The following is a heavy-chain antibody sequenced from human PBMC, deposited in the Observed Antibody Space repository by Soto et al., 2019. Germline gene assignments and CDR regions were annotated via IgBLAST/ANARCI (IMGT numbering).Heavy chain of an antibody. CDR3: ARDSYYGSGSYPDWFDP. CDR1: GYTFTGYY. J-gene: IGHJ5*02. D-gene: IGHD3-10*01. CDR2: INPNSGGT. V-gene: IGHV1-2*02. Sequence: GASVKVSCGSSGYTFTGYYIHCVRQAPGQGLEWMGWINPNSGGTNYAQKFQGRVTMTRDTSISTAYMELSRLRSDDTAVYYCARDSYYGSGSYPDWFDPWGQGTLVTVSS.